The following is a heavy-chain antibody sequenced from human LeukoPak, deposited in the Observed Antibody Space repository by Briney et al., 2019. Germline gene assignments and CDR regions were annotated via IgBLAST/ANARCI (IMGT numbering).Heavy chain of an antibody. Sequence: PGGSLRLSCAASGFTFSSYWMSWVRQAPGKGLEWVANIKQDGSEKYYVDSVESRFTISRDNAKNSLYLQMNSLRAEDTAVYYCARVGIQLWLPVDYWGQGTLVTVSS. V-gene: IGHV3-7*01. J-gene: IGHJ4*02. CDR1: GFTFSSYW. CDR2: IKQDGSEK. CDR3: ARVGIQLWLPVDY. D-gene: IGHD5-18*01.